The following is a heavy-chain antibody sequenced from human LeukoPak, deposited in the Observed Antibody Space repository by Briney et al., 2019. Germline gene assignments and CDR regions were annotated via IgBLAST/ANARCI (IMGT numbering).Heavy chain of an antibody. D-gene: IGHD3-10*01. CDR1: GGSISSYY. J-gene: IGHJ5*02. Sequence: SETLSLTCTVSGGSISSYYWSWIRQSPGKGLECIGYIHYTGSTNYNPSLKSRVTMSVDTSKNQFSLKLSSVTAADTAVYYCARDRGVTGTNNWFDPWGQGTLVTVST. CDR3: ARDRGVTGTNNWFDP. V-gene: IGHV4-59*12. CDR2: IHYTGST.